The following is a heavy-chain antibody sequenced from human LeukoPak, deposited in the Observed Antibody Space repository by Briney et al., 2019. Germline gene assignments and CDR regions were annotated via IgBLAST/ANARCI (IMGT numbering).Heavy chain of an antibody. CDR1: GYTFTNYA. CDR2: INAGKGNT. J-gene: IGHJ3*02. CDR3: ARTQGVYYGGNSGAFDI. D-gene: IGHD4-23*01. Sequence: ASVKVSCKASGYTFTNYAMHWVRQAPGQRPEWMVWINAGKGNTKYSQKFQGRVTITRDTSASTAYMEVSSLRSEDTAVYHCARTQGVYYGGNSGAFDIWGQGTVVTVSS. V-gene: IGHV1-3*01.